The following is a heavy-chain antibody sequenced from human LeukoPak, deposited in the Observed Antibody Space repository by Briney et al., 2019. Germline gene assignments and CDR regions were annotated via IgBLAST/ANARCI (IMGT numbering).Heavy chain of an antibody. D-gene: IGHD6-19*01. J-gene: IGHJ4*02. CDR3: ARDRDIAVAGIDY. CDR1: GYTFTGYY. CDR2: ISPNSGGT. V-gene: IGHV1-2*02. Sequence: ASVKVSCKASGYTFTGYYMHWVRQAPGQGLEWMGWISPNSGGTNYAQKFQGRVTMTRDTSISTAYMELSRLRSDDTAVYYCARDRDIAVAGIDYWGQGTLVTVSS.